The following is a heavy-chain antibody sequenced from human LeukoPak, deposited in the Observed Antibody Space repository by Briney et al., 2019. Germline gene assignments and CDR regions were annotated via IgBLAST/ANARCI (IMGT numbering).Heavy chain of an antibody. Sequence: SETLSLTCTVSGGSISSGSYYWSWIRQPAGKGLEWIGRIYTSGSTNYNPSLKSRVTMSVDTSKNQFSLKLSSVTAADTAVYYCARAQDYYDSSGFEDYFDYWGQGTLVTVSS. CDR2: IYTSGST. J-gene: IGHJ4*02. CDR1: GGSISSGSYY. D-gene: IGHD3-22*01. V-gene: IGHV4-61*02. CDR3: ARAQDYYDSSGFEDYFDY.